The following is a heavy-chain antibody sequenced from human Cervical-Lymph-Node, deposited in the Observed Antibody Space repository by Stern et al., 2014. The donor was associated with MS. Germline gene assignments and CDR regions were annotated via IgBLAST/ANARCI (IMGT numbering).Heavy chain of an antibody. CDR2: ISAHSGKT. Sequence: QLVQSGIEVKRAGASVRVSCKASGYTFASNGISWVRQAPGKGLQWMGWISAHSGKTNLAQKFQDRLTLTRDTSTATASLELRNLRPDDMAVYYCARDRDYAFDLWGQGTMVTVS. J-gene: IGHJ3*01. D-gene: IGHD4-17*01. CDR1: GYTFASNG. CDR3: ARDRDYAFDL. V-gene: IGHV1-18*03.